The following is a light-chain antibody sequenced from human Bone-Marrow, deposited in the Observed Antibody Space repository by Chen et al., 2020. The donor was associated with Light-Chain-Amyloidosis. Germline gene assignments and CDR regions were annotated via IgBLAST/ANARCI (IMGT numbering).Light chain of an antibody. V-gene: IGLV6-57*01. J-gene: IGLJ3*02. CDR3: PSYPGISPGV. CDR1: SGSIATND. Sequence: NFMLTQPHSVSESPGKTVLISCTRSSGSIATNDVQWYQQRPGSSPPTLIYEADQRPSGVPDPFSGSIDKSSNSASLPLSGLKTAEEADYLWPSYPGISPGVFGGGTKLTVL. CDR2: EAD.